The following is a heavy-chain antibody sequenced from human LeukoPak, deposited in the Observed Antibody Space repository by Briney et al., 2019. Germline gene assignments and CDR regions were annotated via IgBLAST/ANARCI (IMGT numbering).Heavy chain of an antibody. Sequence: GGSLRLSCAASGFTFSSYAMSWVRQAPGKGLEWVSAISGSGGSTYYADSVKGRFTISRDNSKNTLYLQMNSLRAEDTAVYYCAYSASGWYRDYTEGEDYWGQGTLVTVSS. CDR3: AYSASGWYRDYTEGEDY. CDR1: GFTFSSYA. J-gene: IGHJ4*02. CDR2: ISGSGGST. D-gene: IGHD6-19*01. V-gene: IGHV3-23*01.